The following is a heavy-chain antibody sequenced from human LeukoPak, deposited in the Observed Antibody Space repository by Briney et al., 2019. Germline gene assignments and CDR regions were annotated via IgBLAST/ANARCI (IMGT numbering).Heavy chain of an antibody. CDR3: ARGYSGYDFGIYYMDV. J-gene: IGHJ6*03. V-gene: IGHV4-39*07. CDR1: GSSLSSSSYY. D-gene: IGHD5-12*01. Sequence: SETLSLTCTVSGSSLSSSSYYWGWIRQPPGKGLEWIGNMYYSGGTYYNPSLKSRVTISVDTSKNQFSLKLSSVTAADTAVYYCARGYSGYDFGIYYMDVWGKGTTVTVSS. CDR2: MYYSGGT.